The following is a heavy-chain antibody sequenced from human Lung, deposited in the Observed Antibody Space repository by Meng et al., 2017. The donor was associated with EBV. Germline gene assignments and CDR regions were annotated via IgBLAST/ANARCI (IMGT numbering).Heavy chain of an antibody. V-gene: IGHV1-18*01. CDR3: ARVEVGITSGDY. Sequence: LLQFGGEGKKPGGSLKCLCKVSGYTFNNYGITWVRQAPGQGLEWMGWISAYNGNTNYAQTLQGRVTMTTDTSTSTAYMELGSLRSDDTAVYYCARVEVGITSGDYWGQGTLVTVSS. J-gene: IGHJ4*02. D-gene: IGHD1-26*01. CDR2: ISAYNGNT. CDR1: GYTFNNYG.